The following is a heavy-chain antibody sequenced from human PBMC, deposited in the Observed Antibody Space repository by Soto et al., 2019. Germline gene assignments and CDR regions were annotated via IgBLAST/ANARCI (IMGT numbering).Heavy chain of an antibody. D-gene: IGHD3-22*01. CDR1: GGTFSSYA. V-gene: IGHV1-69*13. Sequence: SVKVSCKASGGTFSSYAISWVRQAPGQGLEWMGGIIPIFGTANYAQKFQGRVTITADESTSTAYMELSSLRSEDTAVYYCARDLGGYYYDSSGYPKGAFDIWGQGTMVT. CDR3: ARDLGGYYYDSSGYPKGAFDI. CDR2: IIPIFGTA. J-gene: IGHJ3*02.